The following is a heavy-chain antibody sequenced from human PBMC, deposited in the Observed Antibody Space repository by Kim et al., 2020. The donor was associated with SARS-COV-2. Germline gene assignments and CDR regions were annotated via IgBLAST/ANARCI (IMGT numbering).Heavy chain of an antibody. Sequence: YANSGKGRFTIHRDNAKNSLYLQIHSLRDGDTAVYYCAREWNYYYYYGMDVWGQGTTVTVSS. CDR3: AREWNYYYYYGMDV. J-gene: IGHJ6*02. V-gene: IGHV3-48*02.